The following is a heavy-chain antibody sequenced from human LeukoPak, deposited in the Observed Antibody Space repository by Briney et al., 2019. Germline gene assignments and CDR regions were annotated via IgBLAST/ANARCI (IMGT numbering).Heavy chain of an antibody. CDR2: NHNTGST. D-gene: IGHD2-15*01. Sequence: PPETLSLTCTVSGGSISTFHWSWIRQPPGRGLEWIAFNHNTGSTNYNPSLNSRVTILVDTSKNQFSLKLSSVTAADTAVYYCARHVHCSGGSCYRYGMDVWGQGTTVTVSS. CDR3: ARHVHCSGGSCYRYGMDV. J-gene: IGHJ6*02. CDR1: GGSISTFH. V-gene: IGHV4-59*08.